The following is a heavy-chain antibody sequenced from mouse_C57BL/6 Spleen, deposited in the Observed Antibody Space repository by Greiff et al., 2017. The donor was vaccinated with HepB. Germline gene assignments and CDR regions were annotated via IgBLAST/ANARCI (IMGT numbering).Heavy chain of an antibody. CDR2: ISDGGSYT. V-gene: IGHV5-4*01. J-gene: IGHJ3*01. Sequence: EVMLVESGGGLVKPGGSLKLSCAASGFTFSSYAMSWVRQTPEKRLEWVATISDGGSYTYYPDNVKGRFTISRDNAKNNLYLQMSHLKSEDTAMYYCARDGLYGTPFAYWAQGTLVTVSA. CDR3: ARDGLYGTPFAY. D-gene: IGHD2-1*01. CDR1: GFTFSSYA.